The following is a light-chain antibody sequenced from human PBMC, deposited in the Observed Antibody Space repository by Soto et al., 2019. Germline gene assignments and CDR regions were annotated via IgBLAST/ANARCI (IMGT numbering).Light chain of an antibody. CDR3: QQSYSPPPIT. Sequence: DIQMTQSPSSLSASVGDSVTITCRASQSISSYLNWYQQKPGKAPKLXXYAASSLQSGVPSRCVGSRSCTDFSLTISSLQPEDSATYYCQQSYSPPPITFGQGTRLEIK. CDR1: QSISSY. J-gene: IGKJ5*01. CDR2: AAS. V-gene: IGKV1-39*01.